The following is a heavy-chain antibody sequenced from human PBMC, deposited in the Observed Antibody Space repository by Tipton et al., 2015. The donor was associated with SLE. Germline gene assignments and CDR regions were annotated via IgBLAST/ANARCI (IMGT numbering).Heavy chain of an antibody. V-gene: IGHV1-2*02. J-gene: IGHJ6*02. CDR1: GYTFTGYY. Sequence: QLMQSGAEVRKPGASVKVSCKASGYTFTGYYMHWVRQAPGQGLEWMGWINPNSGGTNHAQKFQGRVTMTRDTSISTAYMELSRLRSDDTAVYYCARPMVTGYYYGMDVWGQGTTVTVSS. D-gene: IGHD5-18*01. CDR3: ARPMVTGYYYGMDV. CDR2: INPNSGGT.